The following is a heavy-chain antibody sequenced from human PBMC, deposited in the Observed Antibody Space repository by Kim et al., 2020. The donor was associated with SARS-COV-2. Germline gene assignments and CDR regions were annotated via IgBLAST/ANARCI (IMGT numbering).Heavy chain of an antibody. J-gene: IGHJ5*01. D-gene: IGHD2-8*01. V-gene: IGHV3-53*01. CDR1: GFTVSSKY. CDR2: IFSSGTT. CDR3: ARVANGVLNWFDS. Sequence: GGSLRLSCAASGFTVSSKYMSWVRQAPGKGLEWVSLIFSSGTTYYTDSVKGRFTISRDNSKNTLYLQMNSLRAEDTAVYYCARVANGVLNWFDSWGQGTLVTVSS.